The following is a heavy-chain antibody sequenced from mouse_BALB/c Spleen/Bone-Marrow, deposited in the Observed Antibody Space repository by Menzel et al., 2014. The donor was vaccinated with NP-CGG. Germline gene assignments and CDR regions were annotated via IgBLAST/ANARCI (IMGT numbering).Heavy chain of an antibody. D-gene: IGHD2-4*01. CDR1: GYTFTSYW. Sequence: EVQRVESGTVLARPGASVKMSCKASGYTFTSYWMHWVKQRPGQGLEWIGAIYPGNSDTSYNQKFKGKAKLTAVTSTSTAYMELSSLTNEDSAVYYCTHDYDYYAMNYWGQGTSVTVSS. CDR2: IYPGNSDT. J-gene: IGHJ4*01. CDR3: THDYDYYAMNY. V-gene: IGHV1-5*01.